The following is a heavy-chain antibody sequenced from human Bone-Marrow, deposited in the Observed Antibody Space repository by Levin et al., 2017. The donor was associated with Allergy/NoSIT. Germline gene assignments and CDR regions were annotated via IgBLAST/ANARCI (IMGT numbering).Heavy chain of an antibody. J-gene: IGHJ5*01. D-gene: IGHD2-8*01. Sequence: SQTLSLTCTVSGVSVATHYWCWLRQTPGKGLEWIASIYFNGNVNYNPSLTSRVTMSLATTKNHLALAVKSVTGADTAVYFCSSWGIGVPGSDTLWWFDSWGQGTLVTVAA. CDR2: IYFNGNV. V-gene: IGHV4-59*08. CDR3: SSWGIGVPGSDTLWWFDS. CDR1: GVSVATHY.